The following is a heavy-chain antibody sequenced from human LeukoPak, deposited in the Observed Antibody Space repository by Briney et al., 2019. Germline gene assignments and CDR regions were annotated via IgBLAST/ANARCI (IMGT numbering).Heavy chain of an antibody. CDR2: IYSGGST. CDR1: GFTVSHNY. CDR3: ARVVPAAIGLNWFDP. V-gene: IGHV3-53*01. D-gene: IGHD2-2*02. Sequence: GGSLRLPCAASGFTVSHNYMSWVRQAPGKGLEWVSLIYSGGSTYYADSVKGRFTISRDNSKNTLYLQMNSLRVEDTAVYYCARVVPAAIGLNWFDPWGQGTLVTVSS. J-gene: IGHJ5*02.